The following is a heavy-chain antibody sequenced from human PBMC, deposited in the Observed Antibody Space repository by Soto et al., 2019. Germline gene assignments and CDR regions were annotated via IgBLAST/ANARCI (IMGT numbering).Heavy chain of an antibody. Sequence: SVKVSCKASGGTFSSYAISWVRQAPRQVLEWTGGIIPLFGTANYAQKFQGRVTITADKSTSTAYMELSSLRSEDTAVYYCARGYLTGYSYYFDYWGRG. CDR1: GGTFSSYA. J-gene: IGHJ4*02. CDR3: ARGYLTGYSYYFDY. D-gene: IGHD3-9*01. V-gene: IGHV1-69*06. CDR2: IIPLFGTA.